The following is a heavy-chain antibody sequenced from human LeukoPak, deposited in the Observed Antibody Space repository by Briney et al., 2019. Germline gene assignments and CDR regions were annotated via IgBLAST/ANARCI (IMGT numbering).Heavy chain of an antibody. Sequence: SGGSLRLSCAASGFTFSSYWMHWVRQAPGKGLVWVSRINSDGSSTSYADSVKGRFTISRDNAKNTLYLQMNSLRAEDTAVYYCAREGREWELGYWGQGTLVTVSS. V-gene: IGHV3-74*01. CDR1: GFTFSSYW. CDR3: AREGREWELGY. CDR2: INSDGSST. D-gene: IGHD1-26*01. J-gene: IGHJ4*02.